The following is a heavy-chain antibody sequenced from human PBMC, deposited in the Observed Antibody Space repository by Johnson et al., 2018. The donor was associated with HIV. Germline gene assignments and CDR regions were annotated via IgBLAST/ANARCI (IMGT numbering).Heavy chain of an antibody. Sequence: QVQLVESGGGVVQPGGSLRLSCAASGFTFSSYGMHWVRQAPGKGLEWVSVIYSGGNTYYADSVKGRFTISRDNSKNTLYLQMNSLRAEDTAVYYCARDIIAVAGYDAFDIWGQGTMVTVSS. J-gene: IGHJ3*02. CDR1: GFTFSSYG. CDR3: ARDIIAVAGYDAFDI. D-gene: IGHD6-19*01. CDR2: IYSGGNT. V-gene: IGHV3-NL1*01.